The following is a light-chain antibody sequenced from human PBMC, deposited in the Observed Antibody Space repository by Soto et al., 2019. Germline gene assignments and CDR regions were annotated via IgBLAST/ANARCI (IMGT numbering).Light chain of an antibody. V-gene: IGKV3-20*01. Sequence: EIVLTQSPGTLSLSPGERATLSCRASQSVSRYYMAWYQQKVGQAPRLLIYGASSRATGIPDRFSGSGSGTDFTLTISRLEPEDFAVYYCQQYGSSPGLTFGGGTKVEIK. CDR1: QSVSRYY. CDR2: GAS. CDR3: QQYGSSPGLT. J-gene: IGKJ4*01.